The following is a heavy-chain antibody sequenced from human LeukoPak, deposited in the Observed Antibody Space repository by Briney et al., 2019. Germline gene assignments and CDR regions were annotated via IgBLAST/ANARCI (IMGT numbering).Heavy chain of an antibody. D-gene: IGHD5-24*01. CDR1: RGSISSSNYY. V-gene: IGHV4-39*01. CDR3: ASLPRDGYYEIDY. Sequence: SETLSLTCIVSRGSISSSNYYWGWFRQPPGKGLEWIGSIFYGATTYYNPSLKSRVTISVDTSKNQFSLKLSSVTAADTAVYYCASLPRDGYYEIDYWGQGTLVTVSS. CDR2: IFYGATT. J-gene: IGHJ4*02.